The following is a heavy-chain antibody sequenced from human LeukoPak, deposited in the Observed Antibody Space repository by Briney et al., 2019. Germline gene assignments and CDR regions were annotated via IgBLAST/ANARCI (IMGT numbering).Heavy chain of an antibody. D-gene: IGHD3-22*01. CDR1: GYIFTSYG. V-gene: IGHV1-18*01. CDR3: ARDYESSGYYFMVDY. Sequence: ASVKVSCKASGYIFTSYGISWVRQAPGQGLEWTGWISAYNGNTNYAQKLQGRVTMTTDTSTSTAYMELRSLRSDDTAVYYCARDYESSGYYFMVDYWGQGTLVTVSS. J-gene: IGHJ4*02. CDR2: ISAYNGNT.